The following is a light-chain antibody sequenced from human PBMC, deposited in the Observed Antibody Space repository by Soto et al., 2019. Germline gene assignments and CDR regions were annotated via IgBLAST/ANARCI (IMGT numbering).Light chain of an antibody. CDR2: EVS. CDR3: SSYTSSSTYV. V-gene: IGLV2-14*01. Sequence: QSVLTQPASVSGSPGQSITISCTGTSSDVGAYNYVSWYQQHPGKAPKLMIYEVSNQPSGVSNRFSGSKSGNTASLTISGLQVEDEADYYCSSYTSSSTYVFGTGTKVTVL. J-gene: IGLJ1*01. CDR1: SSDVGAYNY.